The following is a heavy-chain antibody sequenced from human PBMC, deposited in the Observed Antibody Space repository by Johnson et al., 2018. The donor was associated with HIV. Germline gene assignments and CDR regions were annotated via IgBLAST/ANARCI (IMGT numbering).Heavy chain of an antibody. Sequence: QVQLVESGGGSVQPGGSLRLSCAASGFSISSNYMSWIRQAPGKGLEWVAVISYDGSNKYYADSVKGRFTISRDNSKNTLYLQMNSLRAEDTAVYYCARVTMIVVVMQAFDIWGQGTMVTVSS. CDR2: ISYDGSNK. J-gene: IGHJ3*02. D-gene: IGHD3-22*01. CDR1: GFSISSNY. V-gene: IGHV3-30-3*01. CDR3: ARVTMIVVVMQAFDI.